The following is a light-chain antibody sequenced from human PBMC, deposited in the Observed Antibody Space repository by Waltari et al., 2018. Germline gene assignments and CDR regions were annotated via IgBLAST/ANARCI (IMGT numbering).Light chain of an antibody. Sequence: DIVLTQSPATLSLSPGERATLSCRASQSVANFLAWYQQKPGQAPRLLIYDVSNSATDIPARFSGIGFATDFTLTISDVEPEDIAVYYCQQRNKWPLTFGGGTKVEIK. CDR1: QSVANF. CDR3: QQRNKWPLT. V-gene: IGKV3-11*01. CDR2: DVS. J-gene: IGKJ4*01.